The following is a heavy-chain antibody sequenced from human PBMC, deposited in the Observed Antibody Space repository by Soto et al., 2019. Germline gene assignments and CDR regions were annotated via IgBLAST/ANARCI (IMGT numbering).Heavy chain of an antibody. CDR2: IYYSGST. D-gene: IGHD2-2*01. J-gene: IGHJ6*03. CDR1: GGSISSSSYY. CDR3: ARDIKLLERISTTWLHYYYYMDV. Sequence: PSETLSLTCTVSGGSISSSSYYWGWIRQPPGKGLEWIGSIYYSGSTYYNPSLKSRVTISVDTSKNQFSLKLSSVTAADTAVYYCARDIKLLERISTTWLHYYYYMDVWGKGTTVTVSS. V-gene: IGHV4-39*02.